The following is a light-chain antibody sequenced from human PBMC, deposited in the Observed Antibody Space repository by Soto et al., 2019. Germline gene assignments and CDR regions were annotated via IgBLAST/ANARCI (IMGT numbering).Light chain of an antibody. V-gene: IGKV1-5*03. J-gene: IGKJ4*01. CDR3: KQNNSNPLT. CDR1: QSISSW. Sequence: DIQMTQSPSTLSASVGDRVTITCRASQSISSWLAWYQQKLGKAPKLLIYKASSLESGVPSRFSGSGSGTEFTLTISSLQPDDFATYSGKQNNSNPLTSGEGTKVRSN. CDR2: KAS.